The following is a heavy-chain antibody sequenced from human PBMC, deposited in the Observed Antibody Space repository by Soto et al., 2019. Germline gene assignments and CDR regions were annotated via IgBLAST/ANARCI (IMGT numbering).Heavy chain of an antibody. Sequence: AASVKVSCKVSGYTLTELSIHWVRQAPGEGLEWMGWFSVYNGNTIYAQRLQGRVTMTKDTSTDTPYMELRSLRSDDTAVYYCARGGPYDSSGYYGYWGQGTLVTVSS. CDR1: GYTLTELS. V-gene: IGHV1-24*01. J-gene: IGHJ4*02. D-gene: IGHD3-22*01. CDR2: FSVYNGNT. CDR3: ARGGPYDSSGYYGY.